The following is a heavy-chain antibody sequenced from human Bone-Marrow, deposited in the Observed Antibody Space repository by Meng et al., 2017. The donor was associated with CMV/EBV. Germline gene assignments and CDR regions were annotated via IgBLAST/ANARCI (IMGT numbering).Heavy chain of an antibody. V-gene: IGHV3-15*01. Sequence: GESLKFSCAASEFTFSNARMSWVRQAPGKGLEWVGRIKSKTDGGTTDYAAPVKGRFTISRDDSKNTLYLQMNSLRAEDTAVYYCARDKYYDLWSGYPYYYYYGMDVWGQGPTVTCSS. CDR1: EFTFSNAR. CDR3: ARDKYYDLWSGYPYYYYYGMDV. D-gene: IGHD3-3*01. CDR2: IKSKTDGGTT. J-gene: IGHJ6*01.